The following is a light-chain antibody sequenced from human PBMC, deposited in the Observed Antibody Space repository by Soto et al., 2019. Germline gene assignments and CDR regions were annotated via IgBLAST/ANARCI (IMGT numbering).Light chain of an antibody. Sequence: AIQMTQSPSSLSASVGDRVTITCRASQDIKNELGWYQQKPGKAPNVLIYAASTLLSGVPSRFSGAGSGTDFTLTISSLQPEDGATYYCLQDHNYPRTFGQGTRVEIK. CDR1: QDIKNE. V-gene: IGKV1-6*01. CDR3: LQDHNYPRT. J-gene: IGKJ1*01. CDR2: AAS.